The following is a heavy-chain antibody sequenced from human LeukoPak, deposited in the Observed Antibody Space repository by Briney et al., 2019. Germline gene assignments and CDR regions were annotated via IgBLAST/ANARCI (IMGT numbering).Heavy chain of an antibody. V-gene: IGHV3-15*01. CDR3: TTVAETYYYGSGSYPFDY. Sequence: GGSLRLSCAASGFIFSAYGMHWVRQAPGKGLEWVGRIKSKSDGGTTDYAAPVKVRFTISRDDSKNTLYLQMNSLKTEDTAVYYCTTVAETYYYGSGSYPFDYWGQGTLVTVSS. CDR2: IKSKSDGGTT. CDR1: GFIFSAYG. J-gene: IGHJ4*02. D-gene: IGHD3-10*01.